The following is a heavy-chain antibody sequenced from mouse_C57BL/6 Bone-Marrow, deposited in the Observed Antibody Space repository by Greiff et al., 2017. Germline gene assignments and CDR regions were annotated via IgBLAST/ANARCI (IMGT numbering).Heavy chain of an antibody. CDR2: ISDGGSYT. CDR1: GFTFSSYA. Sequence: EVKLMESGGGLVKPGGSLKLSCAASGFTFSSYAMSWVRQTPEKRLEWVATISDGGSYTYYPDNVKGRFTISRDNAKNNLSLQMSHLKSEDTAMYYCAREGIYYDYDGGYYYAMDYWGQGTSVTVSS. CDR3: AREGIYYDYDGGYYYAMDY. D-gene: IGHD2-4*01. J-gene: IGHJ4*01. V-gene: IGHV5-4*01.